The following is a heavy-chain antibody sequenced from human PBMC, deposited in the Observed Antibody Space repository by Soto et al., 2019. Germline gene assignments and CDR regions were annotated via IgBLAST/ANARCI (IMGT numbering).Heavy chain of an antibody. CDR3: AKVGRKAMVDFGYFDY. J-gene: IGHJ4*02. Sequence: GGSLRLSCAASGFTFSSYAMSWVRQAPGKGLEWVSAISGSGGSTYYADSVKGRFTISRDNSKNTLYLQMNSLRAEDTAVYYCAKVGRKAMVDFGYFDYWGQGTLVTVSS. V-gene: IGHV3-23*01. D-gene: IGHD5-18*01. CDR2: ISGSGGST. CDR1: GFTFSSYA.